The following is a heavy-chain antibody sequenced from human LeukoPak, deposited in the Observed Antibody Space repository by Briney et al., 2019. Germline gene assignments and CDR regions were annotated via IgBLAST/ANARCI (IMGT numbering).Heavy chain of an antibody. CDR3: VWSSSWEKRYYLDY. V-gene: IGHV3-15*05. CDR1: GFTFTVAW. D-gene: IGHD6-13*01. Sequence: GGSLRLSCAASGFTFTVAWMSWVRQAPGKGLEWLGRIKSKTDVAPIDYAAPVKGRFTVSRDDSKNTVYLQKNTVKTEDTAVYYCVWSSSWEKRYYLDYWGQGTLVTVSS. CDR2: IKSKTDVAPI. J-gene: IGHJ4*02.